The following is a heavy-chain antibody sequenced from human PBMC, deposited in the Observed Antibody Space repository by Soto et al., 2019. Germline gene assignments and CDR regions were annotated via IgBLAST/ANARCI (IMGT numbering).Heavy chain of an antibody. V-gene: IGHV1-69*01. D-gene: IGHD2-2*02. J-gene: IGHJ6*02. Sequence: QVQLVQSGAEVKKPGSSVKVSCKASGGTFSSYAISWVRQAPGQGLEWMGGIIPIFGTANYAQKFQGRVTITADESTSTAYMELSRLRSEDTAVYYCARVKCSSTSCYTQNYYYGMDVWGQGTTVTVSS. CDR2: IIPIFGTA. CDR3: ARVKCSSTSCYTQNYYYGMDV. CDR1: GGTFSSYA.